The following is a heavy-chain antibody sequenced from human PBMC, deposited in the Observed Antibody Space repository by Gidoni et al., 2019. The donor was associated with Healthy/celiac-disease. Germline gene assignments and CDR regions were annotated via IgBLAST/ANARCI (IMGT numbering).Heavy chain of an antibody. CDR3: AKDSGVGATPDY. Sequence: QVQLVESGGGVVQPGRSLRLSCAASGFTFSSYGMHWVRQAPGKGLEWVAVISYDGSNKYYADSVKGRFTISRDNSKNTLYLQMNSLRAEDTAVYDCAKDSGVGATPDYWGQGTLVTVSS. V-gene: IGHV3-30*18. CDR1: GFTFSSYG. J-gene: IGHJ4*02. CDR2: ISYDGSNK. D-gene: IGHD1-26*01.